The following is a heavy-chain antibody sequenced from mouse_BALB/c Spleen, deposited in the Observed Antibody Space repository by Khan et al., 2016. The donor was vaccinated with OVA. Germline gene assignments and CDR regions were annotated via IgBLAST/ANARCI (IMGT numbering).Heavy chain of an antibody. J-gene: IGHJ3*01. D-gene: IGHD3-3*01. CDR1: GYSINSDYA. CDR2: INYSGST. V-gene: IGHV3-2*02. CDR3: VRGRTY. Sequence: EVELVESGPGLVKPSQSLSLTCTVTGYSINSDYAWNWIRQFPGNKLEWMGYINYSGSTSYKPSLKSRFSISRDTSKNQFFLQLNSVTTEDTATYYCVRGRTYWGQGTLVTVSA.